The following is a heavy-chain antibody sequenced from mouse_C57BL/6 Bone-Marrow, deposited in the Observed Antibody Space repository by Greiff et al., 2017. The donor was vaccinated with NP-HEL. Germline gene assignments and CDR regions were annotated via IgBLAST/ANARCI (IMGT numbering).Heavy chain of an antibody. Sequence: EVQLQESGGDLVKPGGSLKLSCAASGFTFSSYGMSWVRQTPDKRLEWVATISSGGSYTYYPDSVKGRFTISRDNAKNTLYLQMSSLKSEDTAMYYCARLGLYFDYWGQGTTLTVSS. D-gene: IGHD4-1*01. J-gene: IGHJ2*01. V-gene: IGHV5-6*01. CDR2: ISSGGSYT. CDR3: ARLGLYFDY. CDR1: GFTFSSYG.